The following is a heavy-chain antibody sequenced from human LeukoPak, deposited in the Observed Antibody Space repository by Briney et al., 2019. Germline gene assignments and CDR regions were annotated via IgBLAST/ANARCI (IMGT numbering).Heavy chain of an antibody. CDR2: IIPIFGTA. J-gene: IGHJ4*02. CDR3: AREAGEMATTPLDY. D-gene: IGHD5-24*01. V-gene: IGHV1-69*13. CDR1: GGTFSSYA. Sequence: ASVNVSCKASGGTFSSYAISWVRQAPGQGLEWMGGIIPIFGTANYAQKFQGRVTITADESTSTAYMELSSLRSEDTAVYYCAREAGEMATTPLDYWGQGTLVTVSS.